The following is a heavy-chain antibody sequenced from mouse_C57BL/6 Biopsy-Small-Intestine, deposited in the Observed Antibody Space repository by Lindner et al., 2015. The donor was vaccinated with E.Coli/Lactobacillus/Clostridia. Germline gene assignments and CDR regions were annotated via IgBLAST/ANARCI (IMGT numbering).Heavy chain of an antibody. Sequence: VQLQESGGGLVKPGGSLKLSCAASGFTFSSYAMSWVSQTPEKRLEWVATISDGGSFTYYPDNVKGRFTISRDNAKNNLFLQMSHLKPEDTAMYYCARGTLGTTPFDYWGQGTTLTVSS. J-gene: IGHJ2*01. D-gene: IGHD2-5*01. V-gene: IGHV5-4*01. CDR3: ARGTLGTTPFDY. CDR1: GFTFSSYA. CDR2: ISDGGSFT.